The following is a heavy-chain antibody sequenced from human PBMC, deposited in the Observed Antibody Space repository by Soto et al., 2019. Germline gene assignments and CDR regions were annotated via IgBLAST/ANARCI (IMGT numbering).Heavy chain of an antibody. CDR2: IYYSGST. D-gene: IGHD1-26*01. CDR1: GGSISSGGYY. CDR3: VNYSGDYFDY. Sequence: PSETLSLTCTVSGGSISSGGYYWSWIRQHPGKGLEWIGYIYYSGSTYYNPSLKSRVTISVDTSKNQFSLKLSSVTAADTAVYYCVNYSGDYFDYWGQGTLVTVSS. V-gene: IGHV4-31*03. J-gene: IGHJ4*02.